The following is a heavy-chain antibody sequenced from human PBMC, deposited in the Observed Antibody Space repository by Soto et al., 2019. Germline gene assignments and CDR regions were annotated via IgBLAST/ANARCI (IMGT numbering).Heavy chain of an antibody. CDR3: ARPLTGTTDGMDV. D-gene: IGHD1-20*01. J-gene: IGHJ6*02. CDR1: GFTFSSYG. CDR2: IWYDGSNK. V-gene: IGHV3-33*01. Sequence: QVQLVESGGGVVQPGRSLRLSCAASGFTFSSYGMHWVRQAPGKGLEWVAVIWYDGSNKYYADSVKGRFTISRDNSKNTLYLQMNSLRAEDTAVYYCARPLTGTTDGMDVWGQGTTVTVSS.